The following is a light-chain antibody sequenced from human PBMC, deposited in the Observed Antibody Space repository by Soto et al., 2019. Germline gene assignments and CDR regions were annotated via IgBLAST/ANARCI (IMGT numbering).Light chain of an antibody. CDR1: SSDVGGYNY. V-gene: IGLV2-8*01. J-gene: IGLJ2*01. CDR2: ELT. Sequence: QSVLTQPPSASGSPGQSVTISCTGTSSDVGGYNYVSWYQQHPGKAPKLMIYELTKRPSGVPDRFSGSKSDNTASLTVSGLQAEDEADYYCSSYAGSNFVVFGGGTKLTVL. CDR3: SSYAGSNFVV.